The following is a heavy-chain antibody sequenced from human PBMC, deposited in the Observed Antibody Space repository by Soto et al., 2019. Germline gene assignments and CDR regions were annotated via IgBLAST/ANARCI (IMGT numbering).Heavy chain of an antibody. CDR3: ARGHAPPPIVGATSTAFDI. CDR1: GFTFSSYA. D-gene: IGHD1-26*01. V-gene: IGHV3-23*01. Sequence: PGGSLRLSCAASGFTFSSYAMSWVRQAPGKGLEWVSAISGTGDSTYYADSVKGRFTISRDNSKNTLYLQINSLRAEDTAVYYCARGHAPPPIVGATSTAFDIWGQGTMVTVSS. CDR2: ISGTGDST. J-gene: IGHJ3*02.